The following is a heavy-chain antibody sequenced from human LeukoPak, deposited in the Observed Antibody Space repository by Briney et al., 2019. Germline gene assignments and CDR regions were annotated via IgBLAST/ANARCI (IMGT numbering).Heavy chain of an antibody. V-gene: IGHV1-2*02. J-gene: IGHJ5*02. Sequence: ASVKVSCKASGYTFTRYYIHWVRQAPGQGLEWMGWINPDSGGTNFAQKFQGRVTMTRDTSISTAYMELNRLRSDDTAVYYCARGHHIGSPGHWFDPWGQGTLVIVSS. D-gene: IGHD5-12*01. CDR1: GYTFTRYY. CDR3: ARGHHIGSPGHWFDP. CDR2: INPDSGGT.